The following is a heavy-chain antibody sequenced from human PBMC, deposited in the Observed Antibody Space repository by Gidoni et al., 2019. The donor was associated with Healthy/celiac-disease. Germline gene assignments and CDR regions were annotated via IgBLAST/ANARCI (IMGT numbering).Heavy chain of an antibody. Sequence: EVQLVESGGGLVQPGGSLRLSCAASGFTFSSYAMHWVRQAPGKGLEYVSAISSNGGSTYYANSVKGRFTISRDNSKNTLYLQMGSLRAEDMAVYYCARDGGAPSVGQPTSITMVRGVITNYYYYGMDVWGQGTTVTVSS. V-gene: IGHV3-64*01. CDR1: GFTFSSYA. D-gene: IGHD3-10*01. J-gene: IGHJ6*02. CDR2: ISSNGGST. CDR3: ARDGGAPSVGQPTSITMVRGVITNYYYYGMDV.